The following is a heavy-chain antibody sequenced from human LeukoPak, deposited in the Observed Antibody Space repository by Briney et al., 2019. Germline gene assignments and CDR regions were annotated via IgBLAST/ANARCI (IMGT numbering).Heavy chain of an antibody. J-gene: IGHJ5*02. Sequence: QASETLSLTCTVSGGSISSYYWSWIRQPAGKGLEWIGRIYTSGSTNYNPSLKSRVTMSVDTSKNQFSLKLSSVTAADTAVYYCARDTPSEVTGWLLLPWFDPWGQGTLVTVSS. V-gene: IGHV4-4*07. D-gene: IGHD3-22*01. CDR1: GGSISSYY. CDR2: IYTSGST. CDR3: ARDTPSEVTGWLLLPWFDP.